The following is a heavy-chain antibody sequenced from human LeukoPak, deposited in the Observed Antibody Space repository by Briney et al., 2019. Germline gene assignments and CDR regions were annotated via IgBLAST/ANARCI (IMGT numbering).Heavy chain of an antibody. Sequence: ASVKVSCKASGYTFTGYYMHWVRQAPGQGLEWMGWINPNSGGTNYAQEFQGRVTMTKDTTIRTDYMELSRLTSDDTAVYYCARAIEHCSGGSCGLDPWGKGALVTV. CDR3: ARAIEHCSGGSCGLDP. CDR2: INPNSGGT. V-gene: IGHV1-2*02. CDR1: GYTFTGYY. J-gene: IGHJ5*02. D-gene: IGHD2-15*01.